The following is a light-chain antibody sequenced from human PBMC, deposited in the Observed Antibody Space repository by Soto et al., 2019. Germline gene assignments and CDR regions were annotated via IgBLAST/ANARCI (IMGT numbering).Light chain of an antibody. V-gene: IGKV1-5*01. CDR2: AAS. CDR1: QSISSW. Sequence: DIQMTQSPSTLSGSVGDRVTITCRASQSISSWLAWYQQKPGKAPKLLIYAASSLQSGVPSRFSGSGSGTEFTLTISNLQPADFATYYCQQYENYWTFGQGTKVDIK. J-gene: IGKJ1*01. CDR3: QQYENYWT.